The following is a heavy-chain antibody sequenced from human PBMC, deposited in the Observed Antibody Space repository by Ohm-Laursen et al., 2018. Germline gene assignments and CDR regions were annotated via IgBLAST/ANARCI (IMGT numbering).Heavy chain of an antibody. D-gene: IGHD1-7*01. V-gene: IGHV1-8*01. CDR1: GYTFINYD. J-gene: IGHJ3*02. Sequence: ASVKVSCKTSGYTFINYDIHWVRQASGQGLEWMGWMNPKSGDTGYAHKFQGRVTMARNASISTANMEMSSLRSEDTAVYYCARGRLSGTRRALDIWGRGTMVTLSS. CDR3: ARGRLSGTRRALDI. CDR2: MNPKSGDT.